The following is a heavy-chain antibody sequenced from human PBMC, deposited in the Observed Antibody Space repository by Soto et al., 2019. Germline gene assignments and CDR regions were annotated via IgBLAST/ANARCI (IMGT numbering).Heavy chain of an antibody. J-gene: IGHJ6*02. CDR1: GYSFSSYW. D-gene: IGHD2-2*01. Sequence: ESLKISCKGSGYSFSSYWISWVRQMPGKGLEWMGRIDPSDSYINYSPSFQGHVTISVDKSISTAYLQWSSLKASDTAMYYCARRYCGSNTCPRNYYAMDVWGQGTTVTVSS. CDR3: ARRYCGSNTCPRNYYAMDV. CDR2: IDPSDSYI. V-gene: IGHV5-10-1*01.